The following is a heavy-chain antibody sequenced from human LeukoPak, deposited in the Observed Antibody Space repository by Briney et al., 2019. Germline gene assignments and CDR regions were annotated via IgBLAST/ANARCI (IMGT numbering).Heavy chain of an antibody. V-gene: IGHV3-7*01. CDR3: ARTAVVVNPDY. D-gene: IGHD3-22*01. J-gene: IGHJ4*02. CDR2: IDQDASTI. Sequence: GGSLRLSCAASGFTFSNFWMSWVRQAPGKGLEWVASIDQDASTIRYVDSVRGRFTISRDNAKNSLYLQMNSLRAEDTAVYYCARTAVVVNPDYWGQGTLVTVSS. CDR1: GFTFSNFW.